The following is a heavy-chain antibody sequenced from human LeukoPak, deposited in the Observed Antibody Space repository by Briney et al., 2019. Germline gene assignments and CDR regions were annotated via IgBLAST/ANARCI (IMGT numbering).Heavy chain of an antibody. CDR1: GFTFSNYG. CDR3: ARDAITMVRGDAFDI. J-gene: IGHJ3*02. Sequence: GGSLRLSCAASGFTFSNYGMHWVRQAPGKGLEWVAFIRYDGSNKYYADSVKGRFTISRDNAKNSLYLQMNSLRAEDTAVYYCARDAITMVRGDAFDIWGQGTMVTVSS. V-gene: IGHV3-30*02. D-gene: IGHD3-10*01. CDR2: IRYDGSNK.